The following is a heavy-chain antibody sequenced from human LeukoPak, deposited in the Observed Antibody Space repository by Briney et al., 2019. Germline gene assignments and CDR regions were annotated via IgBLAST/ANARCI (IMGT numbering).Heavy chain of an antibody. CDR2: IYYSGST. D-gene: IGHD6-6*01. V-gene: IGHV4-59*01. CDR1: GGSISSYY. CDR3: ARGIAARLPIDY. J-gene: IGHJ4*02. Sequence: SETLSLTCTVSGGSISSYYWSWIRQPPGKGLEWIGYIYYSGSTNYNPSLKSRVTISVDTSKNQFSLKLSSVTAADTAVYYCARGIAARLPIDYWGQGTLVTVSS.